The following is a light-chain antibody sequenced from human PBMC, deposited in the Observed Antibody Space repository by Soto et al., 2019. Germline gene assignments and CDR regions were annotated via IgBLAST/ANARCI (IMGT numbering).Light chain of an antibody. Sequence: EIVMKQSPATLYVSPGERDTLSCRASQSVSSNLAWYQQKPGQAPRLLIYGASTRATGIPARFSGSGSGTEFTLTISSLQSEDFAVYSCQHYNNWPPLTFGGGTKVEIK. J-gene: IGKJ4*01. CDR3: QHYNNWPPLT. V-gene: IGKV3-15*01. CDR2: GAS. CDR1: QSVSSN.